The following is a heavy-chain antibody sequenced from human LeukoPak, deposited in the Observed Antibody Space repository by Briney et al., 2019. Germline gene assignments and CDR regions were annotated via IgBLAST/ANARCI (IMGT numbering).Heavy chain of an antibody. Sequence: KPSETLSLTCTVSGGSISSYYWSWIRQPAGKGLEWIGRIYTSGSTNYNPSLKSRVTMSVDTSKNQFSLKLSSVTAADTAVYYCARDYEASDDILTGYKNDDAFDIWGQGTMVTVSS. D-gene: IGHD3-9*01. J-gene: IGHJ3*02. V-gene: IGHV4-4*07. CDR2: IYTSGST. CDR3: ARDYEASDDILTGYKNDDAFDI. CDR1: GGSISSYY.